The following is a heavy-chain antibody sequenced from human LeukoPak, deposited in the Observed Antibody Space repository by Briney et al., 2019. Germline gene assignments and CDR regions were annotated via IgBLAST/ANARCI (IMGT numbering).Heavy chain of an antibody. CDR2: ISYDGSNK. J-gene: IGHJ5*02. Sequence: GGSLRLSCAASGFTFSSYAMHWVRQAPGTGLEWGAVISYDGSNKYYADSVKGRFTISRDNSKNTLYLQMNSLRAEYTAVYYCARAKYYYDSSGYYQRNWFDPWGQGTLVTVSS. D-gene: IGHD3-22*01. CDR3: ARAKYYYDSSGYYQRNWFDP. CDR1: GFTFSSYA. V-gene: IGHV3-30-3*01.